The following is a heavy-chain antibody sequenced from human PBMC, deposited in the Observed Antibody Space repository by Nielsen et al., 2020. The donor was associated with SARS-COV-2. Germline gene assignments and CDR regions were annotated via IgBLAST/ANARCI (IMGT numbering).Heavy chain of an antibody. CDR2: ISSSGSYT. CDR1: GFTFSDSY. J-gene: IGHJ5*02. D-gene: IGHD6-13*01. CDR3: ARGGIAAAGTQFDP. Sequence: GGSLRLSCAASGFTFSDSYMSWIRQAPGKGLEWISYISSSGSYTNYADSLKGRFTISRDNAKNSLYLQMNSLRAEDTALYHCARGGIAAAGTQFDPWGQGTLVTVSS. V-gene: IGHV3-11*05.